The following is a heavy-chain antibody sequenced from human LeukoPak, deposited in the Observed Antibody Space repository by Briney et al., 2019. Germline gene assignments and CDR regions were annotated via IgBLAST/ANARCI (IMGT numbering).Heavy chain of an antibody. CDR2: ISSSSSYI. J-gene: IGHJ4*02. D-gene: IGHD6-13*01. CDR3: ARYPGIAAAGY. Sequence: GGSLRPSCAASGFTFSSYSMNWVRQAPGKGLEWVSSISSSSSYIYYADSVKGRFTISRDNAKNSLYLQMNSLRAEDTAVYYCARYPGIAAAGYWGQGTLVTVSS. CDR1: GFTFSSYS. V-gene: IGHV3-21*01.